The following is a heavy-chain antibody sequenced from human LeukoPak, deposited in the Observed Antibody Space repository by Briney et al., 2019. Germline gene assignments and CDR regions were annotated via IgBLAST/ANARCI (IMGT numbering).Heavy chain of an antibody. CDR3: ARDRIIAAAGTGDAFDI. V-gene: IGHV1-2*02. J-gene: IGHJ3*02. D-gene: IGHD6-13*01. Sequence: ASVKVSCKASGYAFTGYYMHWVRQAPGQGLEWMGWINPNSGGTNYAQKFQGRVTMTRDTSISTAYMELSRLRSDDTAVYYCARDRIIAAAGTGDAFDIWGQGTMVTVSS. CDR1: GYAFTGYY. CDR2: INPNSGGT.